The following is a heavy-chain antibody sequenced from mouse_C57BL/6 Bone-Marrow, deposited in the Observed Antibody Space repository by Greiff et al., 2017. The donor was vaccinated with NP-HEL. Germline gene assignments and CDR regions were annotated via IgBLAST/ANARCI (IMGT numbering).Heavy chain of an antibody. Sequence: VQLQQSGTVLARPGASVKMSYKTSGYTFTSYWMHWVKQRPGQGLEWIGAIYPGTSDTSYNQKFKGKAKLTAVTSASTAYMELSSLTNEDSAVYYCTGTTVVATDYWGQGTTLTVSS. CDR2: IYPGTSDT. CDR1: GYTFTSYW. CDR3: TGTTVVATDY. J-gene: IGHJ2*01. D-gene: IGHD1-1*01. V-gene: IGHV1-5*01.